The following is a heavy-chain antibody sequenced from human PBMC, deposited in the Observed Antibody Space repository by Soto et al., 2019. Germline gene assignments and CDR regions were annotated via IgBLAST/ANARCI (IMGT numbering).Heavy chain of an antibody. Sequence: PSETLSLTCSVSAGSISRYYWGWVRQLPGERLEWIAYVSYSVGASYNPSLKSRVTISLDTSKSQIALRLMSVTAADTAMYYCVVSIESRAMESFDYWGHGAVVTV. CDR2: VSYSVGA. D-gene: IGHD2-8*02. V-gene: IGHV4-59*01. CDR3: VVSIESRAMESFDY. CDR1: AGSISRYY. J-gene: IGHJ4*01.